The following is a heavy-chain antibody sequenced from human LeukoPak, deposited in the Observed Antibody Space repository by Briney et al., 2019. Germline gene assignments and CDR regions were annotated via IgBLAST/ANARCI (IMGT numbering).Heavy chain of an antibody. J-gene: IGHJ6*02. Sequence: GRSLRLSCAASGFTFDDYAMHWVRQAPGKGLEWVSDISWNSGSIGYADSVKGRFTISRDNAKNSLYLQMNSLRAEDTALYYCAKATMGSGSYLDGMDVWGQGTTVTVSS. CDR1: GFTFDDYA. D-gene: IGHD3-10*01. CDR2: ISWNSGSI. V-gene: IGHV3-9*01. CDR3: AKATMGSGSYLDGMDV.